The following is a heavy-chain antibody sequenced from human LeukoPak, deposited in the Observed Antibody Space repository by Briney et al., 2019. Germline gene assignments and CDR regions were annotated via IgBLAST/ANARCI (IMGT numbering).Heavy chain of an antibody. CDR2: IIPIFGTA. J-gene: IGHJ6*03. V-gene: IGHV1-69*13. CDR1: GRTFSSYP. CDR3: ASCGSSTSCYTYYYYYMDV. D-gene: IGHD2-2*02. Sequence: SVNVSCXASGRTFSSYPISWVRQAPGQALERMAGIIPIFGTANYAQNFQGRVTNTADESTSTAYMELSSLRSEDTTVYYCASCGSSTSCYTYYYYYMDVWGKGTTVTVSS.